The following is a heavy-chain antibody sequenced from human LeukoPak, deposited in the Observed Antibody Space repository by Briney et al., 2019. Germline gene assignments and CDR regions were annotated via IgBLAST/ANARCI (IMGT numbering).Heavy chain of an antibody. Sequence: PGGSLRLSCAASGFTFSSYAMHWVRQAPGKGLEGVAVISYDGSNKYYADSVKGRFTISRDNSKNTLYLQMNSLRAEDTAVYYCAREFEFDDSSGPLDYWGQGTLVTVSS. V-gene: IGHV3-30*04. CDR1: GFTFSSYA. CDR3: AREFEFDDSSGPLDY. J-gene: IGHJ4*02. CDR2: ISYDGSNK. D-gene: IGHD3-22*01.